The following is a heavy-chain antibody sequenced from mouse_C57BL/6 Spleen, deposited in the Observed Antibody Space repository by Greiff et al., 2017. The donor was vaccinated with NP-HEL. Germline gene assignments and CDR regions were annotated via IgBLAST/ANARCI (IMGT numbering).Heavy chain of an antibody. CDR2: IRLKSDNYAT. V-gene: IGHV6-3*01. D-gene: IGHD2-9*01. Sequence: EVKLEESGGGLVQPGGSMKLSCVASGFTFSNYWMNWVRQSPEKGLEWVAQIRLKSDNYATHYAESVKGRFTISRDDSKSSVYLQMNNLRAEDTGIYYCTVPYYGFLSYWGQGTTLTVSS. CDR1: GFTFSNYW. J-gene: IGHJ2*01. CDR3: TVPYYGFLSY.